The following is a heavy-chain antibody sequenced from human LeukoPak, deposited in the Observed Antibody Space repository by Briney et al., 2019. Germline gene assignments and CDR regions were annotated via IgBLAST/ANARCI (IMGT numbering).Heavy chain of an antibody. V-gene: IGHV3-23*01. Sequence: GGSLRLSCAASGFTFSSYGMTWVRQAPGKGLEWVSGIGNRGSTYYADSVKGRFAISRDNSKNTLYLQMNSLRAEDTAVYYCAKISDSRSSSDYWGQGTLVTVSS. J-gene: IGHJ4*02. CDR2: IGNRGST. CDR1: GFTFSSYG. D-gene: IGHD6-6*01. CDR3: AKISDSRSSSDY.